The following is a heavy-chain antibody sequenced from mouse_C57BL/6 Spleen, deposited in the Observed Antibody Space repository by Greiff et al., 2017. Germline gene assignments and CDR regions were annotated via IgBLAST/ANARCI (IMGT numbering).Heavy chain of an antibody. V-gene: IGHV1-62-3*01. Sequence: QVQLQQPGAELVKPGASVKLSCKASGYTFTSYWMHWVKQRPGRGLEWIGRIDPNSGGTKYNGKFKGKATLTADKSSSTAYMQLSSLTSEDSAVYFCARRNGSSLYYFDYWGQGTTLTVSS. CDR3: ARRNGSSLYYFDY. J-gene: IGHJ2*01. CDR2: IDPNSGGT. CDR1: GYTFTSYW. D-gene: IGHD1-1*01.